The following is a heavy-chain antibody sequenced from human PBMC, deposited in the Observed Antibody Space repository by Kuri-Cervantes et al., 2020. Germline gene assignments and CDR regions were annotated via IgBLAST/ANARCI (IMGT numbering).Heavy chain of an antibody. V-gene: IGHV3-23*01. Sequence: GESLKISCAASGFTLSSYAMSWVRQARGRGLECVSAISASGGSTYYADSVKGRYTISRDNSKNMLFLQMNSLRAEDTAVYYCAKDLGSRSGSYLGDAFDIWGLGTLVTVSS. J-gene: IGHJ3*02. CDR1: GFTLSSYA. CDR3: AKDLGSRSGSYLGDAFDI. D-gene: IGHD1-26*01. CDR2: ISASGGST.